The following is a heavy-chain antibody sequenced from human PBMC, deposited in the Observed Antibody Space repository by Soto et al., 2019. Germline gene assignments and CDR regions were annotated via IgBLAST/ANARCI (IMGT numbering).Heavy chain of an antibody. Sequence: GGSLRLSCAASGFTFSSYGMHWVRQAPGKGLEWVAVISYDGSNKYYADSVKGRFTISRDNSKNTLYLQMNSLRAEDTAVYYCAKDVDDFWSGTTWAFDIWGQGTMVTVSS. V-gene: IGHV3-30*18. CDR3: AKDVDDFWSGTTWAFDI. J-gene: IGHJ3*02. CDR1: GFTFSSYG. CDR2: ISYDGSNK. D-gene: IGHD3-3*01.